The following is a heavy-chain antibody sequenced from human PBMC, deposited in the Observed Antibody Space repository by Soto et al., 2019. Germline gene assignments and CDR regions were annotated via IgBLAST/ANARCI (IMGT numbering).Heavy chain of an antibody. CDR3: ARGTSIAAAGYDY. CDR2: INHSGST. CDR1: GGSFSGYY. D-gene: IGHD6-13*01. Sequence: QVQLQQWGAGLLKPSETLSLTCAVYGGSFSGYYWSWIRQPPGKGLEWIGEINHSGSTNYNPSLKSRVTISVDTSKNQFSLKLSSVTAADTAVYYCARGTSIAAAGYDYWGQGTLVTVSS. J-gene: IGHJ4*02. V-gene: IGHV4-34*01.